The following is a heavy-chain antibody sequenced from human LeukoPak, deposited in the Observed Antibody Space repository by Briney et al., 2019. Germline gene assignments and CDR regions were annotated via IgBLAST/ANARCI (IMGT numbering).Heavy chain of an antibody. CDR1: DGSISGYY. CDR2: IYYSGST. Sequence: SETLSLTCSISDGSISGYYWSWIRQPPGKGLEWIAYIYYSGSTNYNPSLKSRVTISIDRSKNQLSLNLSSVTAADTAVYYCARVPFDYYDSDDYYYHDAFDIWGQGTMVTVSS. D-gene: IGHD3-22*01. CDR3: ARVPFDYYDSDDYYYHDAFDI. J-gene: IGHJ3*02. V-gene: IGHV4-59*12.